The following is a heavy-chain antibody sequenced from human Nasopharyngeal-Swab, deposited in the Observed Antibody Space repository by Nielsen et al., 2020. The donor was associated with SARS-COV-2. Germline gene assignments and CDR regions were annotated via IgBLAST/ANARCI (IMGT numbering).Heavy chain of an antibody. D-gene: IGHD3-16*02. V-gene: IGHV3-21*01. CDR1: GFTFSSYS. CDR3: ARGAYDYVWGSYHPIDY. CDR2: ISSSSSYI. Sequence: GESLKISCAASGFTFSSYSMNWVRQAPGKGLEWVSSISSSSSYIYYADSVKGRFTISRDNAKNSLYLQMNSLRAEDTAVYYCARGAYDYVWGSYHPIDYWGQGTLVTVSS. J-gene: IGHJ4*02.